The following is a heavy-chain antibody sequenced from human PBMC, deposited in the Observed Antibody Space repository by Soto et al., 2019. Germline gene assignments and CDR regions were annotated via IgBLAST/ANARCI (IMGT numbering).Heavy chain of an antibody. CDR2: ISYDGGNK. V-gene: IGHV3-30-3*01. D-gene: IGHD3-3*01. CDR3: ARDKDQYDFWGGTLDS. J-gene: IGHJ4*02. Sequence: QLVESGGGVVQPERSLKLSCTASNFVFSVYSLHWVRQAPGKGLEWVALISYDGGNKYYVDSVKGRFTISRDNSKNTLYLQMNSLRREDTAVYYCARDKDQYDFWGGTLDSWGQGTLVTVSS. CDR1: NFVFSVYS.